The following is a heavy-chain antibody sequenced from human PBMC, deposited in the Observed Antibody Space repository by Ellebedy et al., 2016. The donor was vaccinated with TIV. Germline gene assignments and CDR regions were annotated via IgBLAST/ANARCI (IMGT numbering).Heavy chain of an antibody. CDR3: AREVQPLSTKFDY. J-gene: IGHJ4*02. CDR2: IWYDGSNK. D-gene: IGHD5-24*01. Sequence: GESLKISCAASGSTFSSYGMHWVRQAPGKGLEWVALIWYDGSNKYYADSVKGRFTISRDNSKNTLYQQMKSLRAEDTAVYYCAREVQPLSTKFDYWGQGTLVTVSS. CDR1: GSTFSSYG. V-gene: IGHV3-33*08.